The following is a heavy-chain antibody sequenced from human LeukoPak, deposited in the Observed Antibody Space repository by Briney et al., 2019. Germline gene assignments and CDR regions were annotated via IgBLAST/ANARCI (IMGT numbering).Heavy chain of an antibody. CDR1: GASLSSYY. CDR3: VHGHLTPTPFDY. CDR2: IYFSGCT. Sequence: SETLSLTCTVSGASLSSYYWSWIRQPPGKELEWIGYIYFSGCTNYTPSLTSRVTISVDTSKNQFSLKRSSVTAPATAVCYCVHGHLTPTPFDYWGQGTLVTVSS. J-gene: IGHJ4*02. V-gene: IGHV4-59*03.